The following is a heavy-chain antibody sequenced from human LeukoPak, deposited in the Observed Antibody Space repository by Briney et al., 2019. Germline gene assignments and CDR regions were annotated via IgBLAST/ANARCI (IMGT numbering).Heavy chain of an antibody. D-gene: IGHD1-14*01. CDR3: ARRRNTGGHWHFDL. V-gene: IGHV4-39*02. CDR2: IYYTGNT. CDR1: GGSLKSDSSY. J-gene: IGHJ2*01. Sequence: PSETLSLTCTVSGGSLKSDSSYWGWIRQAPGKGLEWIGTIYYTGNTYYNPSLKSRVSLSVDTSKKNFSLNLRSVAATDTAVYYCARRRNTGGHWHFDLWGRGTPVTVS.